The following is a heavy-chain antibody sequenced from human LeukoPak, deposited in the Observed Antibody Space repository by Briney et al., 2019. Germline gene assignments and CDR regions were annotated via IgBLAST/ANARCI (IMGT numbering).Heavy chain of an antibody. Sequence: PGGSLRLSCAASGFAFSNFAMSWVRQAPGKGLEWVSAMSGSGYYTYYVESVKGRFTSPRDNSKNTLYLHMNSLRADNTAVYYCAKMEGQRLYDYRIDVWGRGTTVTVSS. CDR2: MSGSGYYT. D-gene: IGHD3-3*01. J-gene: IGHJ6*04. CDR3: AKMEGQRLYDYRIDV. V-gene: IGHV3-23*01. CDR1: GFAFSNFA.